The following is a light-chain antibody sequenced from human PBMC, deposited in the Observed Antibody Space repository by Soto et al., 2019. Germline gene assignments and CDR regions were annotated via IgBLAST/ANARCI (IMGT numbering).Light chain of an antibody. Sequence: QSALTQPPSASGSLGQSVTISCTGTSSDVGLYNFVSWYQHHPGKAPKLIIYDVNKWPSGVPDRFSGSKSGNTASLTVSGLLAEDEADYYCSSYAGFNMVIFGGGTQLTVL. V-gene: IGLV2-8*01. CDR2: DVN. CDR1: SSDVGLYNF. J-gene: IGLJ2*01. CDR3: SSYAGFNMVI.